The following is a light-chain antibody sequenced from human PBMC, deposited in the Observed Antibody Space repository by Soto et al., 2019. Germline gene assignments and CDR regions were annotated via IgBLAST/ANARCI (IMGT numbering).Light chain of an antibody. CDR1: SSNIGAGYD. CDR3: QSYDSSLSGSI. Sequence: QSVLTQPPSVSGAPGQRVTISCTGSSSNIGAGYDVHWYQQLPGTAPKLLIYGNSNRPSGVPDRFSGSKSGTSASLAITGLQAEDEADYYCQSYDSSLSGSILGG. V-gene: IGLV1-40*01. J-gene: IGLJ2*01. CDR2: GNS.